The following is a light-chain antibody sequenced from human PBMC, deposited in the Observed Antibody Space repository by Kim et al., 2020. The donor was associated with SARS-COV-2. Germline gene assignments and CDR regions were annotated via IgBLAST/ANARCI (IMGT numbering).Light chain of an antibody. V-gene: IGLV2-14*03. CDR3: SSYISSATYV. CDR1: SSDVGGYNY. Sequence: GQSITITCTGTSSDVGGYNYVSWYQQYPGKAPTLMLYDVSQRPSGVSNRFSGSKSGNTASLTISGLQAEDEADYYCSSYISSATYVFGTGTKVTVL. CDR2: DVS. J-gene: IGLJ1*01.